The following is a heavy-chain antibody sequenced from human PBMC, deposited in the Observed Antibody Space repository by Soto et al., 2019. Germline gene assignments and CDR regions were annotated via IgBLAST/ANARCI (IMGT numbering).Heavy chain of an antibody. V-gene: IGHV4-31*11. CDR2: IYHSGNT. D-gene: IGHD2-2*02. J-gene: IGHJ4*02. CDR3: ARARFQVLYGKPYFDS. CDR1: GGSITTCGYY. Sequence: SEALSLTCAVSGGSITTCGYYWSWIRQHPGKGLEWIGNIYHSGNTYYKQSLKSRLTISVDTSKNHFSLMVDSVTAADTAVYYCARARFQVLYGKPYFDSWGQGTLVTVSS.